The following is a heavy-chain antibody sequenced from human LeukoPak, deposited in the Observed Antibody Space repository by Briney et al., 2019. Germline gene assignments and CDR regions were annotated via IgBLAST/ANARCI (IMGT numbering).Heavy chain of an antibody. CDR1: GFTFSSYA. Sequence: PGGSLRLSCAASGFTFSSYAMSWVRQAPGKGLEWVSAISGSGGTTYYADSVKGRLTISRDNSKNTLYLQMNSLRTEDTAVYYCAREEYYYEPVDYWGQGTLVTVSS. D-gene: IGHD3-22*01. CDR3: AREEYYYEPVDY. J-gene: IGHJ4*02. CDR2: ISGSGGTT. V-gene: IGHV3-23*01.